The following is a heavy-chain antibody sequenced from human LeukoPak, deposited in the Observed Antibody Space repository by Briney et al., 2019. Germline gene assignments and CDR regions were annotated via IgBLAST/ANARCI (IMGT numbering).Heavy chain of an antibody. CDR1: GGSISSYY. CDR3: AREGGGGSYLSRDWFDP. Sequence: SETLSLTCTVSGGSISSYYWSWIRQPPGKGPEWIGYIYYSGSTNYNPSLKSRVTISVDTSKNQFSLKLSSVTAADTAVYYCAREGGGGSYLSRDWFDPWGQGTLVTVSS. V-gene: IGHV4-59*01. CDR2: IYYSGST. J-gene: IGHJ5*02. D-gene: IGHD1-26*01.